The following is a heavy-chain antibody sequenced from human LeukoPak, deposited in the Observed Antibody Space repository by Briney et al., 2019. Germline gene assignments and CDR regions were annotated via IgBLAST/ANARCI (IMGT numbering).Heavy chain of an antibody. CDR3: ARDTEGYCSGGSCYRGNWFDP. D-gene: IGHD2-15*01. Sequence: ASVKVSCKASGYTFTSYGISWVRQAPGQGLEWMGWISAYNGNTNYAQKLQGRVTMTTDTSTSTAYMELRSLRSDDTAVHYCARDTEGYCSGGSCYRGNWFDPWGQGTLVTVSS. CDR2: ISAYNGNT. V-gene: IGHV1-18*01. CDR1: GYTFTSYG. J-gene: IGHJ5*02.